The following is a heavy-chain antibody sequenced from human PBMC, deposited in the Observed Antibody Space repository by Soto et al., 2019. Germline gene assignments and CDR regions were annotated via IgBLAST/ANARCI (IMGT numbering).Heavy chain of an antibody. CDR2: IIPILGIA. Sequence: QVQLVQSGAEVKKPGSSVKVSCKASGGTFSSYTISWVRQAPGQGLEWMGRIIPILGIANYAQKFQGRVTITAEKSTSTAYMALSSLRSEDTAVYYGAKAITMDRGFDYWGQGTLVTVSS. J-gene: IGHJ4*02. CDR3: AKAITMDRGFDY. V-gene: IGHV1-69*02. D-gene: IGHD3-10*01. CDR1: GGTFSSYT.